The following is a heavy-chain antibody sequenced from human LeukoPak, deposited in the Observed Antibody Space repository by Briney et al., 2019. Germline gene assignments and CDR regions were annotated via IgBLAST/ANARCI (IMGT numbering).Heavy chain of an antibody. V-gene: IGHV4-4*08. J-gene: IGHJ3*02. CDR2: IYSGGST. Sequence: SETLSLTCTVSGCSITGYHWSWIRQPPGKGLEWIGYIYSGGSTEYKPSLKSRATISADTSKNQFSLKLTSVTAADTAIYYCARGNDFDIWGQGTMVTVSS. CDR1: GCSITGYH. CDR3: ARGNDFDI.